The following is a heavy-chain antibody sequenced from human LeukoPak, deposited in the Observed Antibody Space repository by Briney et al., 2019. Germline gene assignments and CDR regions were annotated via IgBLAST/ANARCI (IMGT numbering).Heavy chain of an antibody. CDR3: ARVVYDDYLGFDY. CDR1: RGTFSSYA. V-gene: IGHV1-69*13. J-gene: IGHJ4*02. CDR2: IIPIFGTA. D-gene: IGHD4-17*01. Sequence: ASVKVSCKASRGTFSSYAISWVRQAPGQGLEWMGRIIPIFGTANYAQKFQGRVTITADESTSTAYMELSSLRSDDTAVYYCARVVYDDYLGFDYWGQGTLVTVSS.